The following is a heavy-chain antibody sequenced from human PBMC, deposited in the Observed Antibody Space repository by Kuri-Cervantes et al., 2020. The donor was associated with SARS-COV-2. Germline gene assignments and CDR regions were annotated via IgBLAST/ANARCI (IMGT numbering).Heavy chain of an antibody. CDR2: INHSGST. J-gene: IGHJ5*02. D-gene: IGHD2-15*01. V-gene: IGHV4-34*01. Sequence: SQTLSLTCAVYGVSFSGYYWSWIRQPPGKGLEWIGEINHSGSTNYNPSLKSRVTISVDTSKNQLSLKLSSVTAADTAVYYCARVGKYCSGGSCYPPNWFDPWGQGTLVTVSS. CDR3: ARVGKYCSGGSCYPPNWFDP. CDR1: GVSFSGYY.